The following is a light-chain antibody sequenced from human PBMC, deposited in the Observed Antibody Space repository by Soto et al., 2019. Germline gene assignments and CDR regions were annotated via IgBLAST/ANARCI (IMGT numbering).Light chain of an antibody. Sequence: QAVVTQEPSFSVSPGGTVTLTCGLSSGSVSTSYYPSWYQQTPGQAPRTLIYSTNTRSSGVPDRFSGSILGNKAALTITGAQADDESDYYCVLYTGSGLLVFGGGTKLTVL. CDR2: STN. CDR1: SGSVSTSYY. J-gene: IGLJ3*02. CDR3: VLYTGSGLLV. V-gene: IGLV8-61*01.